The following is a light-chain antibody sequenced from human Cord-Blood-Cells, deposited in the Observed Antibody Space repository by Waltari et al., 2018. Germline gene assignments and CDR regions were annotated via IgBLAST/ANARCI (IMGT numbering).Light chain of an antibody. Sequence: QSALTQPPSASGSPGQSVTISCTGTSSDVGGYTYVSWYQQHPGNAPKLMIYEASKRPSGVPDRFSGSKSGNTASLTVSGLQAEDEADYYCSSYAGSNNLVFGGGTKLTVL. J-gene: IGLJ3*02. CDR1: SSDVGGYTY. V-gene: IGLV2-8*01. CDR3: SSYAGSNNLV. CDR2: EAS.